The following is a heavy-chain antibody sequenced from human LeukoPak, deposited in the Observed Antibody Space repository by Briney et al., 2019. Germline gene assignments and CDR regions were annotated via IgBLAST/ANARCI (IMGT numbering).Heavy chain of an antibody. CDR1: GFTFSSYW. CDR3: ARGADTAMVKGFCQDY. CDR2: IKQDGSEK. J-gene: IGHJ4*02. V-gene: IGHV3-7*04. D-gene: IGHD5-18*01. Sequence: GGSLRLSCAASGFTFSSYWMSWVRQAPGKGLEWVANIKQDGSEKYYVDSVKGRFTISRDNAKNSLYLQMNSLRAEDTAVYYCARGADTAMVKGFCQDYWGQGTLVTVSS.